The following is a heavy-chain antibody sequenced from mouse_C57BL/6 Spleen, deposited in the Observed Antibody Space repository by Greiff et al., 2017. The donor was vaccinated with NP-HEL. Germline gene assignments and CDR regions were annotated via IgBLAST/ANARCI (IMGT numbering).Heavy chain of an antibody. CDR1: GYTFTDYE. J-gene: IGHJ1*03. CDR3: TRTRTDDWYFDV. V-gene: IGHV1-15*01. D-gene: IGHD3-1*01. CDR2: IDPETGGT. Sequence: VQLQESGAELVRPGASVTLSCKASGYTFTDYEMHWVKQTPVHGLEWIGAIDPETGGTAYNQKFKGKAMLTADKSSSTAYMELRSLTSEDSAVYYCTRTRTDDWYFDVWGTGTTVTVSS.